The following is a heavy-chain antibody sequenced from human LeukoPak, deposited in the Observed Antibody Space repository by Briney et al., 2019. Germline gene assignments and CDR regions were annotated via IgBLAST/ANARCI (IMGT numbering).Heavy chain of an antibody. CDR1: GGSISPYY. Sequence: PSETLSLTCTVSGGSISPYYWSWIRQPPGEGLEWIGYIYYSGSSDYNPSLKSRVTMSVDTSRNHFSLRLSSVTAADTAVYSCARYGTDFDFDYWGQGTLVTVSS. CDR2: IYYSGSS. D-gene: IGHD2-8*02. J-gene: IGHJ4*02. CDR3: ARYGTDFDFDY. V-gene: IGHV4-59*01.